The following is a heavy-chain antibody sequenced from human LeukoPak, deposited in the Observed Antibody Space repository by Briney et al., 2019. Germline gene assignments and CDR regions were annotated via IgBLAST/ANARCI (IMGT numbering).Heavy chain of an antibody. Sequence: PGGSLRLSCATSGFIFSSYAMHWVRQAPGKGLEYVSTINNNGGSTYYVNSVKGRFTISRDNSKNTVYLQMGSLRAEDMAVYYCARASYYYDSSGHYYVKAFDIWGQGTMVTVSS. J-gene: IGHJ3*02. CDR1: GFIFSSYA. CDR2: INNNGGST. CDR3: ARASYYYDSSGHYYVKAFDI. V-gene: IGHV3-64*01. D-gene: IGHD3-22*01.